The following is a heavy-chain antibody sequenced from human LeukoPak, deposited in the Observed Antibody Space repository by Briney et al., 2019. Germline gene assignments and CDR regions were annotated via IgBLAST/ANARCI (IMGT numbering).Heavy chain of an antibody. D-gene: IGHD1-1*01. J-gene: IGHJ4*02. V-gene: IGHV3-30-3*01. CDR2: ISYDGSNK. CDR3: AEDSTNWFYFDY. Sequence: GGSLRLSCAASGFTFSSYAMHWVRQAPGKGLEWVAVISYDGSNKYYADSVKGRFTISRDNSKNTLYLQMNSLRAEDTAVYYCAEDSTNWFYFDYWGRGTLVTVSS. CDR1: GFTFSSYA.